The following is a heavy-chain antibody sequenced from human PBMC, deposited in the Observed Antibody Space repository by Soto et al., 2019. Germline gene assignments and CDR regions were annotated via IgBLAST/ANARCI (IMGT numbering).Heavy chain of an antibody. D-gene: IGHD6-6*01. CDR3: ARNGTYSSSLSQYSGMDV. Sequence: QVQLVQSGAEVKEPGSSVKVSCKASGGTFANFIMNWVRQTPGQGLEWMGGIVPMFGTATYAEKFKGRVTISAAESTITAYMELTSLRSEDTAVYYCARNGTYSSSLSQYSGMDVWGQGTTVTVS. V-gene: IGHV1-69*01. J-gene: IGHJ6*02. CDR1: GGTFANFI. CDR2: IVPMFGTA.